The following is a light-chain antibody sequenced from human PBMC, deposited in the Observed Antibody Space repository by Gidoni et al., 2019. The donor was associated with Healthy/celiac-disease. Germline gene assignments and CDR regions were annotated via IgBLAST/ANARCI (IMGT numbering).Light chain of an antibody. J-gene: IGKJ5*01. CDR1: QIISSY. Sequence: DIQMTQSPSSLSASVGDRVTITCRASQIISSYLNWYQQKPGKAPKLLIYAASSLQSGVPSRFSGSGSGTDFTLTISSLQPEDFATYYCQQSYSTPKGITFXQXTRLEIK. CDR3: QQSYSTPKGIT. CDR2: AAS. V-gene: IGKV1-39*01.